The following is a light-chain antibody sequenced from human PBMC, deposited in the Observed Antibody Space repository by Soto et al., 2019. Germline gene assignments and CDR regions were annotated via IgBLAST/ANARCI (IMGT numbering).Light chain of an antibody. V-gene: IGKV1-39*01. Sequence: DIQVTQSPSSLSASVGDRVTITCRASQTISTYLNWYQQKPGKAPRLLIYDASSLLSGVPSRFNGNGSGTDFTLTISSLQPEDFSTYYCQQSDSTPYTFGQGTKVEI. CDR1: QTISTY. CDR2: DAS. CDR3: QQSDSTPYT. J-gene: IGKJ2*01.